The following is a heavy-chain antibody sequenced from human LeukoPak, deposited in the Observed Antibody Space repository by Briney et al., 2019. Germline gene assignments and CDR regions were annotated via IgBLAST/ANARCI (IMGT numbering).Heavy chain of an antibody. CDR1: GFTFSSYA. CDR2: MIISGGST. Sequence: GGSLRLSCAASGFTFSSYAMTWVRQVPGKGLEWVSSMIISGGSTYYADSVKGRFTISRDNSKNTLYLQMNSLRVEDTALYFCARETKIDYWGQGARVTVSS. CDR3: ARETKIDY. J-gene: IGHJ4*02. D-gene: IGHD1-7*01. V-gene: IGHV3-23*01.